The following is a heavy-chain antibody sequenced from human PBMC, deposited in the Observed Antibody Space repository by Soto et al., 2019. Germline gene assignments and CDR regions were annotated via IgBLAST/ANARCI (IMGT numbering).Heavy chain of an antibody. V-gene: IGHV2-70*01. CDR1: GGAIGGYY. CDR2: IDWADDK. D-gene: IGHD5-18*01. Sequence: TLSLTCSLSGGAIGGYYWSWIRQPPGKALEWLALIDWADDKYYSTSLKTRLTISKDTSKNQVVLTMTDVEPVDTATYFCSRAVGGFTYGYPDYWGQGTLVTVSS. J-gene: IGHJ4*02. CDR3: SRAVGGFTYGYPDY.